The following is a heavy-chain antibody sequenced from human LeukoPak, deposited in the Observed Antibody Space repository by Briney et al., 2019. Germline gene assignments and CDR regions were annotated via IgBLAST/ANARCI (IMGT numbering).Heavy chain of an antibody. CDR3: ARAYYGSGSFDY. J-gene: IGHJ4*02. CDR2: INPNSGGT. CDR1: GYTFTGYY. V-gene: IGHV1-2*02. D-gene: IGHD3-10*01. Sequence: ASVKVSCKASGYTFTGYYMHWVRQAPGQGLEWMGWINPNSGGTNYAQKFQGRVTMTRDTSISPAYMELSRLRSDDTAVYYCARAYYGSGSFDYWGQGTLVTVSS.